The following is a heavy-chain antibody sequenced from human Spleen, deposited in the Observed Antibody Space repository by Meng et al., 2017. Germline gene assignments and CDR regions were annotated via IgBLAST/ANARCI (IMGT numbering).Heavy chain of an antibody. CDR3: VRDDVDVQFDY. V-gene: IGHV1-18*04. CDR1: GYTLTTHY. D-gene: IGHD2-21*01. CDR2: IGPYNGNT. J-gene: IGHJ4*02. Sequence: QVQLVQSGAEVEKPGASVKLSCEASGYTLTTHYIHWVRQAPGQGLEWMGWIGPYNGNTNYAPTFRGRVTMVTDTATTTAFMELRSLRSDDTAVYYCVRDDVDVQFDYWGQGTLVTVSS.